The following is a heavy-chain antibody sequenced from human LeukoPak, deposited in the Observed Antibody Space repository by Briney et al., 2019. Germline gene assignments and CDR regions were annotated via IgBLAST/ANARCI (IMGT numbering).Heavy chain of an antibody. V-gene: IGHV4-4*07. CDR1: GGSIGSYY. CDR3: MRGGDPPR. J-gene: IGHJ4*02. Sequence: SETLSLTCTVSGGSIGSYYWSWIRQPPGKGLEWIGHIPASGSTNYNPSLQSRVTMSVDTSNNQFSLKLSSLTAADTAVYYCMRGGDPPRWGQGTLVTVSS. CDR2: IPASGST. D-gene: IGHD5-12*01.